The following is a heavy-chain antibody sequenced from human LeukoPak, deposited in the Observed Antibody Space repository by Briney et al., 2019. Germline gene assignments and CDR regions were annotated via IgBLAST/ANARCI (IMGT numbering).Heavy chain of an antibody. CDR2: IGNGDGRTT. CDR1: GFTFSSFS. J-gene: IGHJ4*02. V-gene: IGHV3-48*01. CDR3: ARRGSARYSGGWFADY. D-gene: IGHD6-19*01. Sequence: PGGSLRLSCVASGFTFSSFSMNWIRQAPGKGLEWVSHIGNGDGRTTFYADSVKGRFTISRDNAKNSLYLQMNSLRAEDTAVYYCARRGSARYSGGWFADYWGQGTLVTVSS.